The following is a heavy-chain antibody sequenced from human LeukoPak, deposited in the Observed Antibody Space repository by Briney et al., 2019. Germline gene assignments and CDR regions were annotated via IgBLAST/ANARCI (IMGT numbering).Heavy chain of an antibody. V-gene: IGHV3-7*01. CDR1: GFTFSSYW. J-gene: IGHJ4*02. Sequence: GGSLRLSCAASGFTFSSYWMSWVHQAPGKGLEWVANIKQDGSEKYYVDSVKGRFTISRDNAKNSLYLQMNSLRAEDTAVYYCARGLYSSGWYEGSFDYWGQGTLVTVSS. CDR2: IKQDGSEK. CDR3: ARGLYSSGWYEGSFDY. D-gene: IGHD6-19*01.